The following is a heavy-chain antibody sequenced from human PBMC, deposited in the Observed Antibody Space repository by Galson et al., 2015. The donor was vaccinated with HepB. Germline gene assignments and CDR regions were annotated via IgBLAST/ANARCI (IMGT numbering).Heavy chain of an antibody. CDR2: ISYDGSNK. CDR3: AKDYYDSSGYYYFDN. J-gene: IGHJ4*02. Sequence: SLRLSCAASGFTFSDYGIHWVRQAPGKGQEWVTVISYDGSNKYYADSVKGRFTISRDNSKTTLYLQMNSLRAEDTAVYYCAKDYYDSSGYYYFDNWGQGTLVTVSS. CDR1: GFTFSDYG. D-gene: IGHD3-22*01. V-gene: IGHV3-30*18.